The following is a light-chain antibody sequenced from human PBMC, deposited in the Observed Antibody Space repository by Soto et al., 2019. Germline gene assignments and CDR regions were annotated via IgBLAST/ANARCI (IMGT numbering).Light chain of an antibody. CDR2: EVS. CDR1: SSDVGGYNY. V-gene: IGLV2-8*01. CDR3: SSYGGSNTVV. Sequence: QSARTQPPSASGSPGQSVTISCTGSSSDVGGYNYVSWYQQHPGKAPKLMIYEVSKRPSGVPDRLSGSKSGNTASLTVSGHQAEDEADYYCSSYGGSNTVVFGGGTKLTVL. J-gene: IGLJ2*01.